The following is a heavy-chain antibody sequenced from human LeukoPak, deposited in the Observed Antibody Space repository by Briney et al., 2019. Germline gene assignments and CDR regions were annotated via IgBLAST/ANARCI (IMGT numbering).Heavy chain of an antibody. J-gene: IGHJ6*02. V-gene: IGHV1-18*01. Sequence: ASVKVSCKASDYTFTTSGVTWVRQAPGQGLEWMGWINAYNGNTKYAQRLQGRLTMTTETSTSTAYMELWSLRSDDTAVYYCSSPRGGYGLGDYYYYGMDVWGQGTTVTVSS. D-gene: IGHD3-10*01. CDR2: INAYNGNT. CDR3: SSPRGGYGLGDYYYYGMDV. CDR1: DYTFTTSG.